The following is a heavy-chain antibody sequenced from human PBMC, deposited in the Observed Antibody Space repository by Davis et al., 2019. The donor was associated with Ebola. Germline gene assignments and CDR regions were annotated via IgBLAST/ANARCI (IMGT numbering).Heavy chain of an antibody. CDR3: VTDGNTTSRTSFDI. CDR2: IKDDGSET. D-gene: IGHD1-1*01. V-gene: IGHV3-7*01. J-gene: IGHJ3*02. CDR1: RFTFRTYW. Sequence: GESLKISCVASRFTFRTYWMAWVRQAPGKGLEWLAHIKDDGSETYYRDSVKGRFTISRDNAKNSLYLQMNSLSAEDTALYYCVTDGNTTSRTSFDIWGQGTTVTVSS.